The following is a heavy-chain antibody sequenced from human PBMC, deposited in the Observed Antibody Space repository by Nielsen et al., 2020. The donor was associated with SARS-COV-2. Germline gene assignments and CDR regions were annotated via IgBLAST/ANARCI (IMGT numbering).Heavy chain of an antibody. CDR1: GGSVSSGSYY. J-gene: IGHJ6*03. Sequence: SETLSLTCTVSGGSVSSGSYYWSWIRQPPGKGLEWIGYIYYSGSTNYNPSLKSRVTISVDTSKNQFSLKLSSVTAADTAVYYCAKVIGSSWGNYYYYMDVWGKGTTVTVSS. V-gene: IGHV4-61*01. D-gene: IGHD6-6*01. CDR3: AKVIGSSWGNYYYYMDV. CDR2: IYYSGST.